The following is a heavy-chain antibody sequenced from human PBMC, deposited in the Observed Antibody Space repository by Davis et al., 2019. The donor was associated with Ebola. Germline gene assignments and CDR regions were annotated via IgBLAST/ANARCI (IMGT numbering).Heavy chain of an antibody. CDR1: GHTFTAYY. V-gene: IGHV1-69*04. Sequence: AASVKVSCKASGHTFTAYYMHWVRQAPGQGLEWMGRIIPILGIANYAQKFQGRVTITADKSTSTAYMELSSLRSEDTAVYYCARDLGGVIVKGDAFDIWGQGTMVTVSS. CDR3: ARDLGGVIVKGDAFDI. J-gene: IGHJ3*02. D-gene: IGHD3-16*02. CDR2: IIPILGIA.